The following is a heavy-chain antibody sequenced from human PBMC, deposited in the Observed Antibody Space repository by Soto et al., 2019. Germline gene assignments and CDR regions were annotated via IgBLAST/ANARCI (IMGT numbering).Heavy chain of an antibody. CDR2: ISAYNGNT. CDR1: GYTFTSYG. Sequence: SVKVSCKASGYTFTSYGISWVRQAPGQGLEWMGWISAYNGNTNYAQKLQGRVTMTTDTSTSTAYMELRSLRSDDTAVYYCARQGPNCSGGSCYAGDYYYYYGMDVWGQGTTVTVSS. V-gene: IGHV1-18*01. CDR3: ARQGPNCSGGSCYAGDYYYYYGMDV. J-gene: IGHJ6*02. D-gene: IGHD2-15*01.